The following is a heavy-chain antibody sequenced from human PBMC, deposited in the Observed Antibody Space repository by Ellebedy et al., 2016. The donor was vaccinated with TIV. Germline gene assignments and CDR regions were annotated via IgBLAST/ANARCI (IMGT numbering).Heavy chain of an antibody. D-gene: IGHD2-2*01. Sequence: ASVKVSXXASGYTFTGYYMHWVRQAPGQGLEWMGWINPKSGGKNYAQKFQGRVTMTRDTSISTAYMEMSRLTSDDTAVYYCARGGLVPAATADAFEIWGRGTMVTVSS. J-gene: IGHJ3*02. CDR3: ARGGLVPAATADAFEI. CDR2: INPKSGGK. V-gene: IGHV1-2*02. CDR1: GYTFTGYY.